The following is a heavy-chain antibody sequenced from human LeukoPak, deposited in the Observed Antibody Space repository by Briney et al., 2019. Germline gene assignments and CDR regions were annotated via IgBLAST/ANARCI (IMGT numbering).Heavy chain of an antibody. CDR3: ARESSGYYYGVDY. CDR2: IIPILGIA. D-gene: IGHD3-22*01. Sequence: ASVKVSCKASGGTFSSYAISWVRQAPGQGLEWMGRIIPILGIANYAQKFQGRVTITADKSTSTAYMELSSLRSEDTAVYYCARESSGYYYGVDYWGQGTLVTVSS. J-gene: IGHJ4*02. CDR1: GGTFSSYA. V-gene: IGHV1-69*04.